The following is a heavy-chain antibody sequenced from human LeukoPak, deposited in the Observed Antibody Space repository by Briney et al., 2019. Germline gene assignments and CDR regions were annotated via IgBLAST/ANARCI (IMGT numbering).Heavy chain of an antibody. CDR1: GGSISSYY. Sequence: SETLSLTCTVSGGSISSYYRSWIRQPPGKGLEWIGYIYYSGSTNYNPSLKSRVTISVDTSKNQFSLKLSSVTAADTAVYYCARDGIAVAGSYYYYGMDVWGQGTTVTVSS. V-gene: IGHV4-59*01. D-gene: IGHD6-19*01. CDR2: IYYSGST. CDR3: ARDGIAVAGSYYYYGMDV. J-gene: IGHJ6*02.